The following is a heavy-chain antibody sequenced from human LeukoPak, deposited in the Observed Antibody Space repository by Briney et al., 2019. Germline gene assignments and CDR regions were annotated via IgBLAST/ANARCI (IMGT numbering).Heavy chain of an antibody. D-gene: IGHD3-22*01. V-gene: IGHV1-2*02. CDR2: INPNSGGT. J-gene: IGHJ4*02. CDR1: GYTFTGYY. CDR3: ARHYDSTPDY. Sequence: ASVKVSCKASGYTFTGYYMHWVRQAPGQGLEWMGWINPNSGGTNYAQKFQVRVTMTRDTSISAAYMELTRLRSDDTAVYYCARHYDSTPDYWGQGTLVTVSS.